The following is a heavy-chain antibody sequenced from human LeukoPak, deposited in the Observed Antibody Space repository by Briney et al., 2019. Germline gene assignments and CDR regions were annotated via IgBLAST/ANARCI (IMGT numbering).Heavy chain of an antibody. CDR2: ISGSGGST. Sequence: GASLRFSCAASGFTFSSYAMSWVRQAPGKGLEWVSAISGSGGSTYYADSVKGRFTISRDNSKNTLYLQMNSLRAEDTAVYYCAKDRRIPAAIRHFDYWGQGTLVTVSS. J-gene: IGHJ4*02. CDR1: GFTFSSYA. D-gene: IGHD2-2*02. V-gene: IGHV3-23*01. CDR3: AKDRRIPAAIRHFDY.